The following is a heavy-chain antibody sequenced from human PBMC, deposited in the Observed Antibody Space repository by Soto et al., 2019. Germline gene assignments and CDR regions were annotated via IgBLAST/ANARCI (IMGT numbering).Heavy chain of an antibody. CDR3: ARDLHVRSILTGYYRALDYYYYGMDV. CDR2: ISYDGSNK. D-gene: IGHD3-9*01. J-gene: IGHJ6*02. V-gene: IGHV3-30-3*01. Sequence: QVQLVESGGGVVQPGRSLRLSCAASGFTFSSYAMHWVRQAPGKGLEWVAVISYDGSNKYYADSVKGRFTISRDNSKNTLYLQMNSLRAEDTAVYYCARDLHVRSILTGYYRALDYYYYGMDVWGQGTTVTASS. CDR1: GFTFSSYA.